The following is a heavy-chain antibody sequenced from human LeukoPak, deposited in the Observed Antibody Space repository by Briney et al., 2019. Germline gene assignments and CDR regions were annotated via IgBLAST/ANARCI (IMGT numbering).Heavy chain of an antibody. Sequence: GASVKVSCKASGYTITDSYSITWVRQAPGQGLEWMGWIHPRSGETNYAYKFRGRVTMTRDTSISTTYMDLGSLGSDDTAVYYCARDGEYGTGSYYRGCFDYWGQGTLVTVSS. J-gene: IGHJ4*02. CDR1: GYTITDSY. CDR3: ARDGEYGTGSYYRGCFDY. V-gene: IGHV1-2*02. D-gene: IGHD3-10*01. CDR2: IHPRSGET.